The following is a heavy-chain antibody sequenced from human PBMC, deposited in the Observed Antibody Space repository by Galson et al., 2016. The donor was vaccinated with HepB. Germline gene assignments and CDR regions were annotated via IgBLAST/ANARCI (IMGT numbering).Heavy chain of an antibody. V-gene: IGHV4-39*01. J-gene: IGHJ6*03. CDR1: GGSISGSNYY. D-gene: IGHD6-19*01. CDR3: ATGIVVAGRMYYYYMDV. Sequence: SETLSLTCNVSGGSISGSNYYWGWIRQPPGRGLEWIGSMYYSGSTNYNPSLESRVTISVDTSKNHLSLSLSSVTAAETAVYYCATGIVVAGRMYYYYMDVWGKGTSVTVSS. CDR2: MYYSGST.